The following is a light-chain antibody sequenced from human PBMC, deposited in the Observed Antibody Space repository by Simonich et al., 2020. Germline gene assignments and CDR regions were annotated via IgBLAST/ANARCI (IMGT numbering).Light chain of an antibody. CDR1: SSDVGSYNL. CDR2: EGS. V-gene: IGLV2-23*01. Sequence: QSALTQPASVSGSPGQSITISCTETSSDVGSYNLVSWYQQHPGKAPKLMIYEGSKRPSGVSNRFSGSKSGNTAPLTISGLQAEDEADYYCCSYAGSSTWVFGGGTKLTVL. J-gene: IGLJ3*02. CDR3: CSYAGSSTWV.